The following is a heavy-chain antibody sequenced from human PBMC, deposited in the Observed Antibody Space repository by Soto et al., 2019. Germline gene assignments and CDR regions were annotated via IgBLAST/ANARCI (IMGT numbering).Heavy chain of an antibody. Sequence: PSETLSLTCTVSCAPITSSYCTWIRQPPGKGLEWVGAVYHTSSVNYNPSLRSRVTMSVDTSKDQFSLKLNSVTAADTAVYYCGREGGYGGHVEYWGQGALVTVSS. D-gene: IGHD5-12*01. V-gene: IGHV4-59*01. J-gene: IGHJ4*02. CDR2: VYHTSSV. CDR3: GREGGYGGHVEY. CDR1: CAPITSSY.